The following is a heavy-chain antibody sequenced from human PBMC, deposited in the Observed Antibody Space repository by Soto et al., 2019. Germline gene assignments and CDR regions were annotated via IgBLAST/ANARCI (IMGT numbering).Heavy chain of an antibody. V-gene: IGHV4-34*01. J-gene: IGHJ5*02. CDR3: ARGWVQLWTGGANWFDP. D-gene: IGHD5-18*01. CDR1: GGSFSGYY. Sequence: QVQLQQWGAGLLKPSETLSLTCAVYGGSFSGYYWSWIRQPPGKGLEWIGEINHSGSTNYNPSLKSRVTISVDTSKNQFSLKLSSVTAADTAVYYCARGWVQLWTGGANWFDPWGQGTLVTVSS. CDR2: INHSGST.